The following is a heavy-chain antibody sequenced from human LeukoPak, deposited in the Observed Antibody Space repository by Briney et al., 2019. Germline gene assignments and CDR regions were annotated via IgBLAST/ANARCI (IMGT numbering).Heavy chain of an antibody. V-gene: IGHV4-59*01. D-gene: IGHD2-2*02. CDR1: GGSISSYY. Sequence: PSETLSLTCTVSGGSISSYYWSWIRQPPGKELEWIGYIYYSGSTNYNPSLKSRVTISVDTSKNQFSLKLSSVTAADTAVYYCARVGENCSSTSCYTGYFDYWGQGTLVTVSS. CDR2: IYYSGST. CDR3: ARVGENCSSTSCYTGYFDY. J-gene: IGHJ4*02.